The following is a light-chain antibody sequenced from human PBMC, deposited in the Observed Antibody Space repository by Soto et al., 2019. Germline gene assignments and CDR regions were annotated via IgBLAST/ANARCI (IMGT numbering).Light chain of an antibody. Sequence: EIVVTQSPATLYVSPWERVTLSCRASQSVSSSLAWYQQRPGQAPRLLIYDTSTRAPGIAARFIGSGSGTEFTLAIINLQSEDVAVYYCQQYVHWPPGTFGQGTTVEIK. CDR1: QSVSSS. CDR2: DTS. V-gene: IGKV3-15*01. CDR3: QQYVHWPPGT. J-gene: IGKJ1*01.